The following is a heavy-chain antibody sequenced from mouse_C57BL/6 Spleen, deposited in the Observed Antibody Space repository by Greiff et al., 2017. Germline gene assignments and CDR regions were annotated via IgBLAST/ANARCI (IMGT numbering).Heavy chain of an antibody. V-gene: IGHV7-3*01. CDR3: ARYDALGGRAWFAY. D-gene: IGHD3-3*01. CDR2: ISNKANGYTT. J-gene: IGHJ3*01. Sequence: EVQLQESGGGLVQPGGSLSLSCAASGFTFTDYYMSWVRQPPGKALEWLGFISNKANGYTTEYSASVKGRFTISRDNSQSILYLQMNALRAEDSATYYCARYDALGGRAWFAYWGQGTLVTVSA. CDR1: GFTFTDYY.